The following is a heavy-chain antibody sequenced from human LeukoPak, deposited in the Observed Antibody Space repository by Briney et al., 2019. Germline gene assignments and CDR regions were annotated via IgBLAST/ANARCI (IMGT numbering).Heavy chain of an antibody. J-gene: IGHJ4*02. CDR1: GGSISSTNYY. Sequence: SETLSLTCTVSGGSISSTNYYWGWIRQPPGKGLEWLGNSYYSGSTYYNPSLKSRVTISVDTSKHQFSLKLSSVTAADTAVYNCARGEIVLVPPTIEPFDYWGQGTLVTLSS. CDR2: SYYSGST. V-gene: IGHV4-39*07. D-gene: IGHD2-2*02. CDR3: ARGEIVLVPPTIEPFDY.